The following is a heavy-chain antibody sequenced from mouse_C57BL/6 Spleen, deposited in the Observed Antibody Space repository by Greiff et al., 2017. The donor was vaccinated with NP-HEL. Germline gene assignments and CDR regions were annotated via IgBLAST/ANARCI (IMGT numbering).Heavy chain of an antibody. CDR3: ARAGYYAMDY. V-gene: IGHV5-15*01. CDR2: ISNLAYSI. CDR1: GFTFSDYG. Sequence: EVQLVESRGGLVQPGGSLKLSCAASGFTFSDYGMAWVRQAPRKGPEWVAFISNLAYSIYYADTVTGRFTISRENAKNTLYLEMSSLRSEDTAMYYCARAGYYAMDYWGQGTSVTVSS. J-gene: IGHJ4*01.